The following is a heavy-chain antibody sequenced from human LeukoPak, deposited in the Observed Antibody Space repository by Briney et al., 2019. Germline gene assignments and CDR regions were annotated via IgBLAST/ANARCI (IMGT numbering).Heavy chain of an antibody. Sequence: GGSLRLSCEASGFTFTTYWIHWVRQAPGKGLEWVAVISYDGSNKYYADSVKGRFTISRDNSKNTLYLQMNSLRAEDTAVYYCAKDLLVRGIYGMDVWGQGTTATVSS. J-gene: IGHJ6*02. V-gene: IGHV3-30*18. CDR3: AKDLLVRGIYGMDV. CDR2: ISYDGSNK. D-gene: IGHD3-10*01. CDR1: GFTFTTYW.